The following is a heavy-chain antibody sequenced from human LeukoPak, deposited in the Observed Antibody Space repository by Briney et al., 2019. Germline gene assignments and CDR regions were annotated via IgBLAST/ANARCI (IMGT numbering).Heavy chain of an antibody. CDR3: ARHGTNGLSLNWFDP. V-gene: IGHV4-59*08. D-gene: IGHD2-8*01. CDR2: IYYSGST. Sequence: SETLSLTCTVSGGSISSYYWSWMRQPPGQGLEWMGYIYYSGSTNYNPSLKSRVTISVDTSKNQFSLKLSSVTAAGTAVYYWARHGTNGLSLNWFDPWGQGTLVTVSS. J-gene: IGHJ5*02. CDR1: GGSISSYY.